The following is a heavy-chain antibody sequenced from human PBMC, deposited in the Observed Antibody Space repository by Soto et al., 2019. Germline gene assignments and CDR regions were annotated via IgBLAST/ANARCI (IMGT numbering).Heavy chain of an antibody. CDR1: GFTFSSYA. Sequence: EVQLLVSGGGLVQPGGSLRLSCAASGFTFSSYAMSWVRQAPGKGLEWVSAILGSGGTTYYADSVKGRFTISRDNFKNTLYLQMNSLRAEDTAVYYCAKDNRIAARGNWFDPWGQGTLVTVSS. V-gene: IGHV3-23*01. CDR2: ILGSGGTT. D-gene: IGHD6-6*01. CDR3: AKDNRIAARGNWFDP. J-gene: IGHJ5*02.